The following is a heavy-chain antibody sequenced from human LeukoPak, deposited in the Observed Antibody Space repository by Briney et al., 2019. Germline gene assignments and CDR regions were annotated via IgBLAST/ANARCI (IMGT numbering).Heavy chain of an antibody. V-gene: IGHV3-23*01. J-gene: IGHJ4*02. D-gene: IGHD5-24*01. CDR3: ANIRWLQFGYFDY. CDR2: ISGSGGST. CDR1: GFTFSSYA. Sequence: GGSLRLSCAAPGFTFSSYAMSWVRQAPGKGLEWVSAISGSGGSTYYADSVKGRFTISRDNSKNTLYLQMNSLRAEDTAVYYCANIRWLQFGYFDYWGQGTLVTVSS.